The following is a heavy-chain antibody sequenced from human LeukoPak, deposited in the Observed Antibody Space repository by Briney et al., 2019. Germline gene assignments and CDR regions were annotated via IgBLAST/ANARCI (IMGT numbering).Heavy chain of an antibody. Sequence: ASVKVSCKASGGTFSSYAISWVRQAPGQGLEWMGIINPSGGSTSYAQKFQGRVTMTRDTSTSTVYMELSSLRSEDTAVYYCARAQWELLQIDYWGQGTLVTVSS. CDR3: ARAQWELLQIDY. D-gene: IGHD1-26*01. V-gene: IGHV1-46*01. CDR1: GGTFSSYA. CDR2: INPSGGST. J-gene: IGHJ4*02.